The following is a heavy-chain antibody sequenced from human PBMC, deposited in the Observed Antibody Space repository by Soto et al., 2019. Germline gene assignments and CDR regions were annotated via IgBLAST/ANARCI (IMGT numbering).Heavy chain of an antibody. V-gene: IGHV4-30-2*01. CDR1: GGSISSGGYS. Sequence: QLQLQESGSGLMKPSQTLSLTCAVSGGSISSGGYSWSWIRQPPGKGLEWIGYIYHDRSPYYNPSPKRRVTLSADSSKNECSLKVRSVTAADTAVYYGARDRGSYYFDYWGRGALVTVSS. J-gene: IGHJ4*02. CDR3: ARDRGSYYFDY. CDR2: IYHDRSP. D-gene: IGHD1-26*01.